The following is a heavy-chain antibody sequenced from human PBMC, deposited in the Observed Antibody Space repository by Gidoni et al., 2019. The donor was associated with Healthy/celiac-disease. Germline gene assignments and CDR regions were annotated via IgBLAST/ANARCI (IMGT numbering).Heavy chain of an antibody. V-gene: IGHV4-31*03. D-gene: IGHD3-3*01. CDR1: GGSISSGGYY. CDR2: IYYSGST. CDR3: ARVLPADYDFWSGPFDY. J-gene: IGHJ4*02. Sequence: QVQLQESGPGLVKPSQTLSLTCTVSGGSISSGGYYWSWIRQHPGKGLEWIGYIYYSGSTYYNPSLKSRVTISVDTSKNQFSLKLSSVTAADTAVYYCARVLPADYDFWSGPFDYWGQGTLVTVSS.